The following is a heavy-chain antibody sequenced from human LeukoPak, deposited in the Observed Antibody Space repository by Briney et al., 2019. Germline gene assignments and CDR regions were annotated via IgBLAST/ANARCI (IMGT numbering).Heavy chain of an antibody. D-gene: IGHD3-10*01. J-gene: IGHJ5*02. CDR1: GYTFTSYG. CDR3: ARVRDGSGSFHNWFDP. Sequence: EASVEVSCKASGYTFTSYGISWVRQPPGQGLEWMGWISAYNGNTNYAQKLQGRVTMTTDTSTSTAYMELRSLRSDDTAVYYCARVRDGSGSFHNWFDPWGQGTLVTVS. V-gene: IGHV1-18*01. CDR2: ISAYNGNT.